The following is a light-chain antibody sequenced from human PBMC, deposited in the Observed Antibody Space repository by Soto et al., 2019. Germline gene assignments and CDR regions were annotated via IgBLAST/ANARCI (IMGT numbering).Light chain of an antibody. J-gene: IGKJ2*01. CDR3: QQYGSSSYT. CDR2: AAS. CDR1: QSVGSSY. Sequence: EIVLTQSPGTLSLSPGERATLSCRASQSVGSSYLAWYQQKPGQAPRLLIYAASSRATGIPDRFSGSASGTDFTLSISRLEPEDFAVYFCQQYGSSSYTFGQGTKLEIK. V-gene: IGKV3-20*01.